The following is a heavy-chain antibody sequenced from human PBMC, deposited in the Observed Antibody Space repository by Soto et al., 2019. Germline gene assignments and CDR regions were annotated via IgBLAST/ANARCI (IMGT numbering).Heavy chain of an antibody. CDR3: ASGGGGPRGL. Sequence: EVQLVESGGGLVQPGGSLRLSCAASGFTVSGNYMTWVRQAPGKGLEWVSVIYGGGTTYYADSVKGRFTISRQNSENTLGLQMKSLRAGHAAVSYCASGGGGPRGLWGRGGLATVS. CDR1: GFTVSGNY. CDR2: IYGGGTT. V-gene: IGHV3-53*04. J-gene: IGHJ4*02. D-gene: IGHD3-16*01.